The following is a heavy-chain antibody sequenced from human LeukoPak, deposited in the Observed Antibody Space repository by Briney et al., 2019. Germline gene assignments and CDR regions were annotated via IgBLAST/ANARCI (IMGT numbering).Heavy chain of an antibody. Sequence: PGGSLRLSCAASGFTFSTYWMHWVRQAPGKGLVWVSRIKNDGSSTNYADSVKGRFTISRDNSKNTLYLQMNSLRAEDTAVYYCAKDLATVTTRSDYWGQGTLVTVSS. V-gene: IGHV3-74*01. CDR1: GFTFSTYW. J-gene: IGHJ4*02. D-gene: IGHD4-17*01. CDR3: AKDLATVTTRSDY. CDR2: IKNDGSST.